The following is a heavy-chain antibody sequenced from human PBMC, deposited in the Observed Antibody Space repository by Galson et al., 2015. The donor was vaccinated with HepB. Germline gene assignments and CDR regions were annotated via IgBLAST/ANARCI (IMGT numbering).Heavy chain of an antibody. CDR1: GGSISSGGYY. D-gene: IGHD2-15*01. CDR3: ARDLVGGSYYYYGMDV. CDR2: IYYSGST. Sequence: LSLTCTVSGGSISSGGYYWSWIRQHPGKGLEWIGYIYYSGSTYYNPSLKSRVTISVDTSKNQFSLKLSSVTAADTAVYYCARDLVGGSYYYYGMDVWGQGTTVTVSS. V-gene: IGHV4-31*03. J-gene: IGHJ6*02.